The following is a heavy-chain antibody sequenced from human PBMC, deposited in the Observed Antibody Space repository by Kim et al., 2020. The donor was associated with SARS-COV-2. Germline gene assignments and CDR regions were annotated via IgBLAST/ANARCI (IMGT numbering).Heavy chain of an antibody. CDR3: ARVSGSYHRGDYYYGMDV. J-gene: IGHJ6*02. Sequence: SETLSLTCTVSGGSISSYYWSWIRQPPGKGLEWIGYIYYSGSTNYNPSLKSRVTISVDTSKNQFSLKLSSVTAADTAVYYCARVSGSYHRGDYYYGMDVWGQGTTVTVSS. V-gene: IGHV4-59*01. D-gene: IGHD1-26*01. CDR2: IYYSGST. CDR1: GGSISSYY.